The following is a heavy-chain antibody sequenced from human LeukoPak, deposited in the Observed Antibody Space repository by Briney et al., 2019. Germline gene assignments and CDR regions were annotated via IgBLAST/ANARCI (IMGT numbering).Heavy chain of an antibody. V-gene: IGHV3-48*02. J-gene: IGHJ4*02. D-gene: IGHD4-17*01. CDR1: GFTLSSYS. CDR2: ISSSSSTI. Sequence: GGSLRLSCAASGFTLSSYSMNWVRQAPGNGLEWVSYISSSSSTIYYADSVKGRFTISRDNAKNSLYLQMNSLRDEDTAVYYCARVTVTTNDYWGQGTLVTVSS. CDR3: ARVTVTTNDY.